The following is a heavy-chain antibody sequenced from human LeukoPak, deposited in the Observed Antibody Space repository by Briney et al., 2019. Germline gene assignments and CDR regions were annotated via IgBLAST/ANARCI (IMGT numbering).Heavy chain of an antibody. J-gene: IGHJ5*02. Sequence: ASVKVSCKASGYTFTTYDISWVRQAPGQGLEWMGWISTYNGNTNYAQKLQGRVTMTTETSTSTAYMELRSLTSDDTAVYYCARDIPLDYRGVISGVVGFDPWGQGTLVTVSS. CDR2: ISTYNGNT. D-gene: IGHD2-21*01. CDR3: ARDIPLDYRGVISGVVGFDP. CDR1: GYTFTTYD. V-gene: IGHV1-18*01.